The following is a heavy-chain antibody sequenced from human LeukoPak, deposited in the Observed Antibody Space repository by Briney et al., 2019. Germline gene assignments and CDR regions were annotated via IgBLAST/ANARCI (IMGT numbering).Heavy chain of an antibody. CDR3: ARNDILTGYPDAFDI. D-gene: IGHD3-9*01. J-gene: IGHJ3*02. Sequence: GGSLRLSCAASGFTFSSYGMHWVRQAPGKGLEWVAFIRYDGSNKYYADSVKGRFTISRDNSKNTLYLQMNSLRAEDTAVYYCARNDILTGYPDAFDIWGQGTMVTVSS. CDR2: IRYDGSNK. V-gene: IGHV3-30*02. CDR1: GFTFSSYG.